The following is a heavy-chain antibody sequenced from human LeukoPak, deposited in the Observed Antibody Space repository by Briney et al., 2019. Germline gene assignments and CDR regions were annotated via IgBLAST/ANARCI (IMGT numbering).Heavy chain of an antibody. V-gene: IGHV3-9*01. CDR2: ISWNSGSI. CDR3: HGIAAAGRVY. CDR1: GFTFDDYA. J-gene: IGHJ4*02. D-gene: IGHD6-13*01. Sequence: GGSLRLSCAASGFTFDDYAMHWVRQAPGKGLEWVSGISWNSGSIGYADSVKGRFTISRDNAKNSLYLQMNSLRAEDTALYYCHGIAAAGRVYWGQGTLVTVSS.